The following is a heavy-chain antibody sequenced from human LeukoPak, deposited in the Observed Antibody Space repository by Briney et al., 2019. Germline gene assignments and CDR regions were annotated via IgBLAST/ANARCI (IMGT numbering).Heavy chain of an antibody. D-gene: IGHD6-13*01. Sequence: GGSLRLSCAASGCTFSSYWMSWVRQAPGKGLEWVANINQDGSEKYYVDSVKGRFTISSDNAKNSLYLQMTSLRAEDAAVYYCARGKPAYSSSWSAESFQHWGQGTLVTVSS. CDR1: GCTFSSYW. V-gene: IGHV3-7*01. CDR2: INQDGSEK. CDR3: ARGKPAYSSSWSAESFQH. J-gene: IGHJ1*01.